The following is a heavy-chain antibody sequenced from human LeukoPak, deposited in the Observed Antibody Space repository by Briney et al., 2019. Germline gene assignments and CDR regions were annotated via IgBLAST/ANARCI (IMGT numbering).Heavy chain of an antibody. Sequence: ASVKVSCKASGYTFTSYGFSWVRQAPGQGLEWMGWINPNSGGTNYAQKFQGRVTMTRDTSISTAYMELSRLRSDDTAVYYCARAGDQGAFDIWGQGTMVTVSS. V-gene: IGHV1-2*02. CDR2: INPNSGGT. J-gene: IGHJ3*02. D-gene: IGHD3-10*01. CDR1: GYTFTSYG. CDR3: ARAGDQGAFDI.